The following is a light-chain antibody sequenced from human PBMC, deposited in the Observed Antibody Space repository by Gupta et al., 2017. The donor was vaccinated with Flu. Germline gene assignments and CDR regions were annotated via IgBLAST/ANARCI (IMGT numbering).Light chain of an antibody. V-gene: IGLV2-11*03. CDR3: CSYAGSYFYV. J-gene: IGLJ1*01. Sequence: SVTISCAGSSSDVGGYNYVCWYQQHPAKAPKLMIHDVDKRPSGVPDRFSGSKSGNTASLTXSXLQTDDXADYYCCSYAGSYFYVFGTGTKVTVL. CDR1: SSDVGGYNY. CDR2: DVD.